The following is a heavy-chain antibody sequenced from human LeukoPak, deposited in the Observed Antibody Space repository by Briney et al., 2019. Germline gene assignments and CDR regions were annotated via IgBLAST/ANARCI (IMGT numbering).Heavy chain of an antibody. D-gene: IGHD1-26*01. CDR2: INPNSGGT. Sequence: ASVKVSCKASGYTFTGYYMHWVRQAPGQGLEWMGRINPNSGGTNYAQKFQGRVTMTRDTSISTAYMELSSLRSEDTAVYYCARDGEYSGGYLDYWGQGTLVTVSS. CDR1: GYTFTGYY. J-gene: IGHJ4*02. CDR3: ARDGEYSGGYLDY. V-gene: IGHV1-2*06.